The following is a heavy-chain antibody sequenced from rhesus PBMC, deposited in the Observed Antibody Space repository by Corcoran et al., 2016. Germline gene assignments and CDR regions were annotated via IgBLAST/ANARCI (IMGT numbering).Heavy chain of an antibody. V-gene: IGHV4-165*01. J-gene: IGHJ6*01. Sequence: QVQLQESGPGLVKPSETLSLTCAVSGGSFSGYSWGWIRQPPGKGLEWIGYISVSGGSTDTNPSLKSRFTISADTSKNQFSLKLSSVTAADTAVYYCARRYSSWSWGLDSWVQGVVVTVSS. CDR2: ISVSGGST. CDR1: GGSFSGYS. CDR3: ARRYSSWSWGLDS. D-gene: IGHD6-13*01.